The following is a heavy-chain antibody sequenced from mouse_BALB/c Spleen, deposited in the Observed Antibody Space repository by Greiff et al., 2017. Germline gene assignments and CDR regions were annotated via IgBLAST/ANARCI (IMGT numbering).Heavy chain of an antibody. J-gene: IGHJ4*01. Sequence: QVHVKQSGAELAKPGASVKMSCKASGYTFTSYWMHWVKQRPGQGLEWIGYINPSTGYTEYNQKFKDKATLTADKSSSTAYMQLSSLTSEDSAVYYCARSWAGHYYAMDYWGQGTSVTVSS. CDR2: INPSTGYT. CDR3: ARSWAGHYYAMDY. V-gene: IGHV1-7*01. D-gene: IGHD6-1*01. CDR1: GYTFTSYW.